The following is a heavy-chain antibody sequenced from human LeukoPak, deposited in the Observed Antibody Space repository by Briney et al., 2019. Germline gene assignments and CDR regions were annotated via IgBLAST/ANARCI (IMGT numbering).Heavy chain of an antibody. CDR3: ARAVAGKTNWFDP. CDR1: GYTFTSYG. V-gene: IGHV1-2*04. Sequence: GASVKVSCKASGYTFTSYGISWVRQAPGQGLEWMGWINPNSGGTNYAQKFQGWVTMTRDTSISTAYMELSRLRSDDTAVYYCARAVAGKTNWFDPWGQGTLVTVSS. CDR2: INPNSGGT. D-gene: IGHD6-19*01. J-gene: IGHJ5*02.